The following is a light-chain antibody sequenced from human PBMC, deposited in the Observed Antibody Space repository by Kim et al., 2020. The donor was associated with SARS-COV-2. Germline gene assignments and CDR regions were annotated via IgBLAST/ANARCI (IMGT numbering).Light chain of an antibody. Sequence: SASVGDRVTMTCRASQSISSYLNWYQQKPGKAPKLLIYAASSLQSGVPSRFSGSGSGTDFTSTISSLQPEDFATYYCQQSYSTPYTFGQGTKLEI. CDR3: QQSYSTPYT. CDR2: AAS. J-gene: IGKJ2*01. V-gene: IGKV1-39*01. CDR1: QSISSY.